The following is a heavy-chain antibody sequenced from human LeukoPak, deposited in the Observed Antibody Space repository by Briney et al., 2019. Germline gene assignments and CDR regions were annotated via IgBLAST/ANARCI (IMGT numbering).Heavy chain of an antibody. CDR2: ISSRDTTI. D-gene: IGHD6-13*01. Sequence: GGSLRLSCAASGFTFSSYAMSWVRQAPGKGLEWVSYISSRDTTINYADSVKGRFTISRDNAKNSLYLQMNSLRTEDTAVYFCARVGRGRAAAGFGAFDIWGQGTMVTVSS. J-gene: IGHJ3*02. CDR3: ARVGRGRAAAGFGAFDI. V-gene: IGHV3-48*04. CDR1: GFTFSSYA.